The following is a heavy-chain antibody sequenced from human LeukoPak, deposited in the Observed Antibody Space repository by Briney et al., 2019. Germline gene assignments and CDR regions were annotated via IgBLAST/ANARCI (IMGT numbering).Heavy chain of an antibody. CDR2: LSAYDGNT. D-gene: IGHD6-13*01. CDR3: ARDNKVASGSGFDY. V-gene: IGHV1-18*01. CDR1: GYTFSSYG. Sequence: ASVKVSCKASGYTFSSYGISWVRQAPGQGPEWVGWLSAYDGNTNYAQNVQGRVTLTTDTSTSTAYMELRSLRSDDTAFYYCARDNKVASGSGFDYWGQGTLVTVSS. J-gene: IGHJ4*02.